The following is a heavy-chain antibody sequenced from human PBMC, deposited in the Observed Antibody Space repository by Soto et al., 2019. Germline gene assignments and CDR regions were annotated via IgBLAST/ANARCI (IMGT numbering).Heavy chain of an antibody. V-gene: IGHV3-21*01. CDR1: GFTFSSYS. CDR2: ISSSSSYI. J-gene: IGHJ6*03. D-gene: IGHD2-8*01. Sequence: EVQLVESGGGLVKPGGSLRLSCAASGFTFSSYSMNWVRQAPGKGLEWVSSISSSSSYIYYADSVKGRFTISRDNAKNSLYLQMNRLRAEDTAVYYCARETRGYCTNGVCCCYYMDVWGKGTTVTVSS. CDR3: ARETRGYCTNGVCCCYYMDV.